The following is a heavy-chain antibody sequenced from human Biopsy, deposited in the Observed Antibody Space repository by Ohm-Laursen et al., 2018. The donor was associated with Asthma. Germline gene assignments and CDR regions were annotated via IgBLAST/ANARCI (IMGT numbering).Heavy chain of an antibody. J-gene: IGHJ4*02. D-gene: IGHD3-22*01. CDR1: GFAGSRDY. Sequence: SRSLSCAASGFAGSRDYMFWVRQAPGKGLEWVSVIYSGGTSHTADSVRGRFTISRDYSKNTLYLQMHSLRAEDTAVYYCARGDSSNWSHYFFDYWGQGTLVTASS. CDR2: IYSGGTS. CDR3: ARGDSSNWSHYFFDY. V-gene: IGHV3-53*01.